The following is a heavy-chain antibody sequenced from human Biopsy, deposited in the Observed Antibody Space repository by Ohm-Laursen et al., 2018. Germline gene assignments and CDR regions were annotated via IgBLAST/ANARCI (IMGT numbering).Heavy chain of an antibody. CDR1: GASITTGDHY. J-gene: IGHJ5*02. D-gene: IGHD1-26*01. CDR3: VRRMGSIPVPGAPSNWFDP. Sequence: PSQTLSLTCTLSGASITTGDHYWSWIRQPPGKGLEWLGGISDSGTTYSNPSLKSRVTISVDTSKNQFYLNLNSVTAADTAIYYCVRRMGSIPVPGAPSNWFDPWGQGTLVIVSS. CDR2: ISDSGTT. V-gene: IGHV4-30-4*01.